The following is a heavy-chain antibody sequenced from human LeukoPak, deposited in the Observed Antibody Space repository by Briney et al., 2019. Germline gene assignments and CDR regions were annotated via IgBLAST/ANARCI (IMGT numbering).Heavy chain of an antibody. D-gene: IGHD2-2*01. CDR3: AKGLQRTPYYYYGMDV. CDR1: GFTVSSIH. CDR2: TYSGAPT. V-gene: IGHV3-53*01. J-gene: IGHJ6*02. Sequence: GGSLRLSCAASGFTVSSIHMVWVRQAPGKGLEWVSAVTYSGAPTYYADSVKGRFTISRDTPKSTLYLQMNSLRVEDTAVYYCAKGLQRTPYYYYGMDVWGQGTTVTVSS.